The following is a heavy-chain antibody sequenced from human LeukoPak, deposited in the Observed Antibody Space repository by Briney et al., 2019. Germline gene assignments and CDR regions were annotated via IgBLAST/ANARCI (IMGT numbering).Heavy chain of an antibody. CDR1: GFSFSSYW. J-gene: IGHJ6*03. Sequence: GGSLRLSCTASGFSFSSYWMTWVRQAPGKGLEWVADIKEDGSEKSYVDSVKGRFTISRDNAKNSLYLQMNTLRAEDTAVYYCARPLVWFGGPKGYYNYMDVWGKGTTVTVSS. V-gene: IGHV3-7*01. D-gene: IGHD3-10*01. CDR3: ARPLVWFGGPKGYYNYMDV. CDR2: IKEDGSEK.